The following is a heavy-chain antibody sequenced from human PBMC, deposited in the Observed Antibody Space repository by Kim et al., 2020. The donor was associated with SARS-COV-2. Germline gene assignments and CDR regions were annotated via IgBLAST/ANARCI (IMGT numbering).Heavy chain of an antibody. J-gene: IGHJ3*01. CDR3: ARGSYHDGLDF. Sequence: ASVKVSCKASGYTFTGYYIHWVRQGPGQGLEWMGRINPESGGTNLAQRFQGRVTMTMDTSINTAYMEVNTLTPDDTVVYYCARGSYHDGLDFWGQGTMV. CDR1: GYTFTGYY. CDR2: INPESGGT. V-gene: IGHV1-2*05. D-gene: IGHD3-10*01.